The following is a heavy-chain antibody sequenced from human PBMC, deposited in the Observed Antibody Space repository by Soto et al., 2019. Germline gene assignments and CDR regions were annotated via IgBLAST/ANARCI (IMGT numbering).Heavy chain of an antibody. Sequence: QVQLVQSGAEEKKPGASVRVSGKASGYTLTSKAMHWGRKAPGQRLEWMGWINAGNGNTKYSQKFQGRVTITRDTSASTAYMELSSLRSEDTAVYYCARHGSGWDYWGQGTLVTVSS. CDR1: GYTLTSKA. CDR3: ARHGSGWDY. D-gene: IGHD6-19*01. CDR2: INAGNGNT. J-gene: IGHJ4*02. V-gene: IGHV1-3*05.